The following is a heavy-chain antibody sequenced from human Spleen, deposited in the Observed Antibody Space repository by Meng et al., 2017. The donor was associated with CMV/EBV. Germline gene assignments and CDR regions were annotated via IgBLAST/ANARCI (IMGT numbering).Heavy chain of an antibody. J-gene: IGHJ4*02. V-gene: IGHV1-2*06. CDR3: ARAPGSSLDY. CDR2: LNPNSGDT. D-gene: IGHD2-2*01. Sequence: QVQLVQSGAEVKKPGASVEVSCKASGYTLTDYYIHWVRQAPGQGLEWMGRLNPNSGDTNYAQRFQGRVTMTRDTSIRTAYMELSRLTSDDTAVYYCARAPGSSLDYWGQGTLVTVSS. CDR1: GYTLTDYY.